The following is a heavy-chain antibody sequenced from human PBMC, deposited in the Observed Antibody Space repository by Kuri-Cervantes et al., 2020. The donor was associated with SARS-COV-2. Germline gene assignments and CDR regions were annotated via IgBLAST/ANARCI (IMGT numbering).Heavy chain of an antibody. Sequence: GESLKISCAASGFTFSIYCMHWVRQAPGKGLEWVSAISGSVSRTYYADSVKGRFTISRDNSKKTLYLQKNSLRAEDTAGYYCARYDSSAENEGTVCYWGQGTLVTVSS. D-gene: IGHD3-22*01. J-gene: IGHJ4*02. CDR2: ISGSVSRT. CDR1: GFTFSIYC. CDR3: ARYDSSAENEGTVCY. V-gene: IGHV3-23*01.